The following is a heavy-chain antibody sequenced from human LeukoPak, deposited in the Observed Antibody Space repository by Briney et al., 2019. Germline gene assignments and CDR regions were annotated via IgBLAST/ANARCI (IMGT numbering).Heavy chain of an antibody. CDR3: AKKGDYFDY. Sequence: GGSLRLSCAASGFTFSSYGMHWIRRAPGKGLEWVAVISYDGSNKYYADSVKGRFTISRDNSKNTLYLQMNSLRAEDTAVYYCAKKGDYFDYWGQGTLATVSS. CDR2: ISYDGSNK. CDR1: GFTFSSYG. D-gene: IGHD3-16*01. J-gene: IGHJ4*02. V-gene: IGHV3-30*18.